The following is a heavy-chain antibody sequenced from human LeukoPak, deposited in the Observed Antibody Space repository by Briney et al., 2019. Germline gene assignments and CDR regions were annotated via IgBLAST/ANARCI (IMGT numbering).Heavy chain of an antibody. V-gene: IGHV4-34*01. CDR2: INHSGST. Sequence: PSETLSLTCAVYGGSFSGYYWSWIRQPPGKGLEWIGEINHSGSTNYNPSLKSRVTISVDTSMKQFSLKLSSVTAADTAVYYCVTYYFGSSGPKKNYWGQGTLVTVSS. J-gene: IGHJ4*02. D-gene: IGHD3-22*01. CDR1: GGSFSGYY. CDR3: VTYYFGSSGPKKNY.